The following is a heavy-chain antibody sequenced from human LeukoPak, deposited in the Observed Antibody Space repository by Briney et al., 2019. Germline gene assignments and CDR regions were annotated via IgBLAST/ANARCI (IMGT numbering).Heavy chain of an antibody. J-gene: IGHJ6*02. CDR2: IYSGGST. CDR1: GFTVSSNY. Sequence: GGSLRLSCAASGFTVSSNYMSWVRQAPGKGLEWVSVIYSGGSTYYADSVKGRFTISRDNSKNTLYLQMNSLRAEDTAVYYCARDRRQWLVEWDSYYYYGMDVWGQGTTVTVSS. CDR3: ARDRRQWLVEWDSYYYYGMDV. D-gene: IGHD6-19*01. V-gene: IGHV3-53*01.